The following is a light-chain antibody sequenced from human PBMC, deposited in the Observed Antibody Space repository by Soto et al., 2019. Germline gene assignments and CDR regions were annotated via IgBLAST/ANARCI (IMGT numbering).Light chain of an antibody. CDR2: DVS. J-gene: IGLJ1*01. V-gene: IGLV2-14*03. CDR1: SSDVGAYNY. CDR3: SSYTTSANDV. Sequence: QSVLTQPASVSGSPGQSITISCSGTSSDVGAYNYVSWYQQNPGKAPKLMIFDVSNRPSGVSDRFSGSKSGNTASLTISGLQADDEADYYCSSYTTSANDVFGTGTKLTVL.